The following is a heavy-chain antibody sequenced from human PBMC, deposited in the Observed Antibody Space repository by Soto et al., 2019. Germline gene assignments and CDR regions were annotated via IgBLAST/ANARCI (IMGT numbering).Heavy chain of an antibody. CDR1: GFTLGDYA. D-gene: IGHD3-10*01. CDR2: IRSKAYGGTT. CDR3: IRVQWMEYYGSGTPTFDY. J-gene: IGHJ4*02. Sequence: GGALSLSCTASGFTLGDYAMSWVRQAPGEGLEWVGFIRSKAYGGTTEYAASVKGRFTISRDDSKSIAYLQMNSLKTEDTAVYYCIRVQWMEYYGSGTPTFDYWGQGTLVTVSS. V-gene: IGHV3-49*04.